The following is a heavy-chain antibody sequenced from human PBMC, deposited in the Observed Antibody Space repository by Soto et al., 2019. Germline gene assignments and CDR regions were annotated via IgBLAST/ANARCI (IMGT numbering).Heavy chain of an antibody. V-gene: IGHV4-34*01. CDR2: INHSGST. CDR1: GGSFSGYY. J-gene: IGHJ4*02. CDR3: ARGIESGTTHIFDY. D-gene: IGHD1-7*01. Sequence: SETLSLTCAVYGGSFSGYYWSWIRQPPGKGLEWIGEINHSGSTNYNPSLKSRVTISVDTSKNQFSLKLSSVTAADTAVYYCARGIESGTTHIFDYWGQGTLVTVSS.